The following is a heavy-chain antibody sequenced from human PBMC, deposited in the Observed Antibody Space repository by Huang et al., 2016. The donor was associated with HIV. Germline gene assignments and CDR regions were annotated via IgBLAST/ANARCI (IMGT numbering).Heavy chain of an antibody. Sequence: QLQLQESGPGLVKPSETLSLTCTVSGGSIRSDNYDWGWIRQPPGKGLEWIGSIYYSGSNYYNPSLKSRVTIPVDTSKNQFSLKMRSVTAADTAVYYCARLPGSITMIRGVITDPYWGQGTLVTVSS. J-gene: IGHJ4*02. V-gene: IGHV4-39*01. CDR2: IYYSGSN. CDR1: GGSIRSDNYD. D-gene: IGHD3-10*01. CDR3: ARLPGSITMIRGVITDPY.